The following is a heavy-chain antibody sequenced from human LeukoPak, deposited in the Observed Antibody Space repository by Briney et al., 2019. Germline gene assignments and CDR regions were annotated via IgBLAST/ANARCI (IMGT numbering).Heavy chain of an antibody. CDR3: AREEVVVVPAATLNWFDP. J-gene: IGHJ5*02. D-gene: IGHD2-2*01. V-gene: IGHV1-46*03. CDR2: INPSGGST. Sequence: ASVKVSCKASGYTFTSYYMHWVRQAPGQGLEWMGIINPSGGSTSYARKFQGRVTMTRDTSTSTVYMELSSLRSEDTAVYYCAREEVVVVPAATLNWFDPWGQGTLVTVSS. CDR1: GYTFTSYY.